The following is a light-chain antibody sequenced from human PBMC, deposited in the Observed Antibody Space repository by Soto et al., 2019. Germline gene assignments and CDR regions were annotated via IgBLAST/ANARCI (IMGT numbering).Light chain of an antibody. J-gene: IGKJ2*01. CDR3: QQRSNWPPNT. V-gene: IGKV3-11*01. CDR1: QSVSSY. CDR2: DAS. Sequence: EIVLTQSPATLSLSPGERATLSCRASQSVSSYLAWYQPKPGQAPRLLIYDASNRATGIPARFSGSGSGTDFTLTISSLEPEDFAVYYCQQRSNWPPNTFGPGTKLEIK.